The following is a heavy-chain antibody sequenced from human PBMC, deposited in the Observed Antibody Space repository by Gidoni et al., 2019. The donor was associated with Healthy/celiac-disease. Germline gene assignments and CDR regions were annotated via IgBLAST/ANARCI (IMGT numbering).Heavy chain of an antibody. CDR1: GGSLSSSSYY. CDR3: ARHGNSSSWYGHGTRYYYYGMDV. D-gene: IGHD6-13*01. Sequence: QLQLQESGPGLVKPSEPLSLTCTVSGGSLSSSSYYWGWIRQPPGKGLEWIGSIYYSGSTYYNPSLKSRVTISVDTSKNQFSLKLSSVTAADTAVYYCARHGNSSSWYGHGTRYYYYGMDVWGQGTTVTVSS. V-gene: IGHV4-39*01. J-gene: IGHJ6*02. CDR2: IYYSGST.